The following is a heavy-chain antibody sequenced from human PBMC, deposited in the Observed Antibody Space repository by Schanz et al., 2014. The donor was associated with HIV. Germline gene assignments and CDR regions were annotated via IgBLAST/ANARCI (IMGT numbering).Heavy chain of an antibody. D-gene: IGHD1-7*01. J-gene: IGHJ6*02. CDR3: AKDRITGTTGVPYYYYGMDV. V-gene: IGHV3-30*04. Sequence: QVQLVESGGGLVKPGGSLRLSCAASGFSSSNSVIHWVRQAPGKGLEWVAALFGSNEHYKESVKGRFTVSGDTSKNTLYLQMNSLRAEDTAVYYCAKDRITGTTGVPYYYYGMDVWGQGTTVTVSS. CDR1: GFSSSNSV. CDR2: LFGSNE.